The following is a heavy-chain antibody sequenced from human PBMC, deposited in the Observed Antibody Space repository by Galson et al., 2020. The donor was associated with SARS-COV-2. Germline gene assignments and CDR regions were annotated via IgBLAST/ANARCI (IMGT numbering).Heavy chain of an antibody. J-gene: IGHJ3*02. CDR2: IAYDGSNK. CDR1: GFTFSRYA. Sequence: GGSLRLSCAASGFTFSRYAMHWVRQAPGKGLEWVAVIAYDGSNKYYADSVKGRFTISRDKSKNTLYLQMNSLRAEDTAVYYCAREYYYGSGSVYFPFDIWGQGTMVTVSS. CDR3: AREYYYGSGSVYFPFDI. D-gene: IGHD3-10*01. V-gene: IGHV3-30-3*01.